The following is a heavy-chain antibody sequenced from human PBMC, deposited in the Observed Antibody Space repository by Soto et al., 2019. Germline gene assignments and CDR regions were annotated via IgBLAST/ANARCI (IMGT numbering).Heavy chain of an antibody. CDR3: ADHPIVSTYYYYGMDG. CDR1: GGTFSSYA. V-gene: IGHV1-69*12. CDR2: IIPIFGTA. J-gene: IGHJ6*02. Sequence: QVQLVQSGAGVKKPGSSVKVSCKASGGTFSSYAISWVRQAPGQGLEWMGGIIPIFGTANYAQKFQGRVTITADESTSTADMELSSLRSEDTAVYYCADHPIVSTYYYYGMDGWGQGTTVTVSS. D-gene: IGHD1-26*01.